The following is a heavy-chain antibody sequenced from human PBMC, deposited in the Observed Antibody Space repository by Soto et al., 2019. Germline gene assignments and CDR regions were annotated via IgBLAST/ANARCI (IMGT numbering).Heavy chain of an antibody. J-gene: IGHJ4*02. Sequence: QVQLVQSGAEVKKPGSSVKVSCKASGGTFSSYAISWVRQAPGQGLEWMGGIIPIFGTANYAQKFQGRVTITADESTRTAYRGLLSLRSEDTAVYYCARESRYCSGGSCYFLPGIDYWGQGTLVTVSS. V-gene: IGHV1-69*12. D-gene: IGHD2-15*01. CDR2: IIPIFGTA. CDR1: GGTFSSYA. CDR3: ARESRYCSGGSCYFLPGIDY.